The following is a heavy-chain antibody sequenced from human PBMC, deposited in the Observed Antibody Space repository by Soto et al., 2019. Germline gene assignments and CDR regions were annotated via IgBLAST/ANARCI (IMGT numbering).Heavy chain of an antibody. V-gene: IGHV3-9*01. J-gene: IGHJ3*02. CDR1: GFTFDDYA. CDR2: ISWNSGSI. D-gene: IGHD1-1*01. Sequence: GGSLRLSCAASGFTFDDYAMHWVRQAPGKGLEWVSGISWNSGSIGYADSVKGRFTISRDNAKNSLYLQMNSLRAEDTALYYCAKDINLEVDAFDIWGQGTMVTVSS. CDR3: AKDINLEVDAFDI.